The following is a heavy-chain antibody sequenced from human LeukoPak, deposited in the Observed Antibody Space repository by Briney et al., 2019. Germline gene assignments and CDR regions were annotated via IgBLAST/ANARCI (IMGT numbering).Heavy chain of an antibody. CDR1: GLTVSSNY. V-gene: IGHV3-66*01. Sequence: GGSLRLSCAASGLTVSSNYMNWVRQAPGKGLEWVSLIHLGGSTYHADSVKGRFTISRDNSKNTLYLQMNSLRADDTAVYYCARGQRAAASFDYWGQGTLVTVSS. J-gene: IGHJ4*02. CDR2: IHLGGST. D-gene: IGHD6-13*01. CDR3: ARGQRAAASFDY.